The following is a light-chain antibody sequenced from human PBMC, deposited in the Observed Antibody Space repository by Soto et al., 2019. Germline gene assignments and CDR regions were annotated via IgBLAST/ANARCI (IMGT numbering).Light chain of an antibody. CDR3: SSYNSSSTVV. J-gene: IGLJ2*01. CDR2: DVS. V-gene: IGLV2-14*01. Sequence: QSALTQPASVSGSPGQSITISCTGTSSDVGGYNYVSWYQQHPGKDPKLMIYDVSNRPSGVSNRFSGSKSANTASLTISGRRDEDEADYYYSSYNSSSTVVFGGGTKLTVL. CDR1: SSDVGGYNY.